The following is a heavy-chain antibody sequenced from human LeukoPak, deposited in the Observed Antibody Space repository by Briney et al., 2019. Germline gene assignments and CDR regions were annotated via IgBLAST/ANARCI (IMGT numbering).Heavy chain of an antibody. CDR1: GFTFGDYA. CDR3: TRDQTPYY. CDR2: IRSNLYGGTP. Sequence: GGSLRLSCTASGFTFGDYAMTWVRQAPGKGLEWVGFIRSNLYGGTPEYAASVKGRFTISRDDSNSIAYLEMDSLKTDDTAVYYCTRDQTPYYWGQGTLVTVSA. J-gene: IGHJ4*02. V-gene: IGHV3-49*04.